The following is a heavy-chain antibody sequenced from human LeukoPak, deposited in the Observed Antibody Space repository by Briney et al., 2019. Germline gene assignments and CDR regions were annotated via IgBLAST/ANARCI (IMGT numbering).Heavy chain of an antibody. CDR3: ARQEYSGSYYVY. J-gene: IGHJ4*02. CDR2: IDPSDSYT. Sequence: GESLKISCKGSGYSFSNYWISWVRQMPGKGLEWMGRIDPSDSYTNYSPSFQGHVTISADKSISTAYLQWNSLKASDTAIYHCARQEYSGSYYVYWGQGTLVTVSS. CDR1: GYSFSNYW. V-gene: IGHV5-10-1*01. D-gene: IGHD1-26*01.